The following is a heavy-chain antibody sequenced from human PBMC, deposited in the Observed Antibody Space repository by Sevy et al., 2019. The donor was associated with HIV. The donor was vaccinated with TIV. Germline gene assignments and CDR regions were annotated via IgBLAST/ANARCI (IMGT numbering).Heavy chain of an antibody. CDR3: ATPTMTSLDYFDY. Sequence: GESLKISCAASGFTFSGSVIYWVRQPSGKGLEWVGRIRSKADSYATAYAASVKGRFTISRDDSKNTAFLQMNVLKTEDTAVYYCATPTMTSLDYFDYWGQGTQVTVSS. J-gene: IGHJ4*02. V-gene: IGHV3-73*01. D-gene: IGHD2-2*01. CDR1: GFTFSGSV. CDR2: IRSKADSYAT.